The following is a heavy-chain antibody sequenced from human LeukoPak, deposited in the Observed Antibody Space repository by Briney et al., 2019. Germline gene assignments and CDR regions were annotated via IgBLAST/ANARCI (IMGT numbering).Heavy chain of an antibody. Sequence: KPSETLSLTCTVSVRSISIYDWSWIRRPPGKGVEGSGYIDNSGSTYYNPSLKSRVTISVDTSKNQFSLKLSSVTAADAAVYYCARDGGSLHNFDYWGQGTLVTVSS. CDR2: IDNSGST. J-gene: IGHJ4*02. CDR3: ARDGGSLHNFDY. V-gene: IGHV4-4*08. D-gene: IGHD1-26*01. CDR1: VRSISIYD.